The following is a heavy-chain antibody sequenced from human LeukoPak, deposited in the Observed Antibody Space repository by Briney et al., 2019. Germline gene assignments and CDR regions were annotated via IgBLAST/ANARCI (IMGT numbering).Heavy chain of an antibody. J-gene: IGHJ6*03. CDR2: IYYSVST. CDR3: ARIFEEQLVPRGYYYYYMDV. Sequence: PSETLSLTCTVSGGSISSYYWSWIRQPPGKGLEWIGYIYYSVSTNYNPSLKSRVTISVDTSKNQFSLKLSSVTAADTAVYYCARIFEEQLVPRGYYYYYMDVWGKGTTVTVS. CDR1: GGSISSYY. V-gene: IGHV4-59*01. D-gene: IGHD6-6*01.